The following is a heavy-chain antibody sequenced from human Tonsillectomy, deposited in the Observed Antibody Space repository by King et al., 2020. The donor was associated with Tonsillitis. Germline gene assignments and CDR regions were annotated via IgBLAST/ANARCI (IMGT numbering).Heavy chain of an antibody. Sequence: QLVQSGAEVKKPGSSVKVSCKASGGTFRNHGITWVRQAPGQGLEWIGRILPTFGIANYAEKFQGRVTITADKSKSTASVEMGRLRFEDTVVYYCASAFDTGGYAYYGMDVWGQGTTVTVSS. J-gene: IGHJ6*02. CDR3: ASAFDTGGYAYYGMDV. V-gene: IGHV1-69*09. CDR2: ILPTFGIA. D-gene: IGHD2-8*02. CDR1: GGTFRNHG.